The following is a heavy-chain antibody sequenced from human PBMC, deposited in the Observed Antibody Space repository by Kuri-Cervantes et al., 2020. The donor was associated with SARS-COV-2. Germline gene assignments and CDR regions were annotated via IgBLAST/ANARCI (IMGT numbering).Heavy chain of an antibody. Sequence: LSLTCAASGFTVSSNEMSWVRQAPGKGLEWVSSISGGSTYYADSRKGRFTISRDNSKNTLHLQMNSLRAEDTAVYYCARSPGDGDYDPFDYWGQGTLVTVSS. V-gene: IGHV3-38-3*01. CDR2: ISGGST. CDR3: ARSPGDGDYDPFDY. CDR1: GFTVSSNE. J-gene: IGHJ4*02. D-gene: IGHD4-17*01.